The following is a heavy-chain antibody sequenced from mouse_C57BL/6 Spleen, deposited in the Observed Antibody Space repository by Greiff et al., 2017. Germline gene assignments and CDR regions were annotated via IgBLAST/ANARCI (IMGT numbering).Heavy chain of an antibody. J-gene: IGHJ3*01. CDR1: GYAFTNYL. V-gene: IGHV1-54*01. Sequence: VQLVESGAELVRPGPSVKVSCKASGYAFTNYLIEWVKQRPGQGLEWIGVINPGSGGTNYNEKFKGKATLTADKSSSTAYMQLSSLTSEDSAVYFCARNDGYGFAYWGQGTLVTVSA. CDR3: ARNDGYGFAY. D-gene: IGHD2-3*01. CDR2: INPGSGGT.